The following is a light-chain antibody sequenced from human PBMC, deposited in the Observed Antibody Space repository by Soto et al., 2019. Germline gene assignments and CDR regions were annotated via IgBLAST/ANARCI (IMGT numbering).Light chain of an antibody. Sequence: EIQMTQSPSSLSASVGDRVTITCRASQGIRNDLGWYQQKPGKAPKRLIYDASNLQSGVPSRFSGSGSGTDFTLTISSLQPEDIATYYCQESYSTSFGQGTKVDIK. CDR1: QGIRND. CDR3: QESYSTS. CDR2: DAS. V-gene: IGKV1-39*01. J-gene: IGKJ1*01.